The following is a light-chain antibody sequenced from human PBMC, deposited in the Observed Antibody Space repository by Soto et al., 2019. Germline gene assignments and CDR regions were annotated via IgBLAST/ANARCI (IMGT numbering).Light chain of an antibody. CDR3: SLYTSENAYV. V-gene: IGLV2-18*01. CDR1: STDFVSYNR. J-gene: IGLJ1*01. CDR2: EVS. Sequence: QSVLTQPPSVSGSPGQSVTISCTGTSTDFVSYNRVSWYQQPPGTAPKLMIYEVSKRPSGVPDRFSGSKFGNTASLTISGLQAADEADYYCSLYTSENAYVFGTGTKLTVL.